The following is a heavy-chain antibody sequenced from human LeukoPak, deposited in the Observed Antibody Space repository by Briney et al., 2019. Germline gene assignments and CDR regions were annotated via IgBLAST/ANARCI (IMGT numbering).Heavy chain of an antibody. D-gene: IGHD3-22*01. Sequence: ASVKVSCKASGYTFTSYGISWVRQAPGQGLEWMGWISAYNGNTNYAQKLQGRVTMTTDTSTSTAYMELSSLRSEDTAVYYCAREGIYDSSGYYFDAFDIWGQGTMVTVSS. CDR1: GYTFTSYG. CDR2: ISAYNGNT. J-gene: IGHJ3*02. V-gene: IGHV1-18*01. CDR3: AREGIYDSSGYYFDAFDI.